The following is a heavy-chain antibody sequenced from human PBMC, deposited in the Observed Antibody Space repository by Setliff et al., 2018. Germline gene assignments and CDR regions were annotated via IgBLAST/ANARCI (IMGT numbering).Heavy chain of an antibody. J-gene: IGHJ4*02. CDR3: ARDYDILTGLDY. CDR2: MNPNSGNT. CDR1: GYTFTSYD. Sequence: GASVKVSCKASGYTFTSYDINWVRQATGQGLEWMGWMNPNSGNTGYAQKFQGRVTITADKSTSTAYMELSSLRSEDTAVYYCARDYDILTGLDYWGQGTLVTVSS. D-gene: IGHD3-9*01. V-gene: IGHV1-8*01.